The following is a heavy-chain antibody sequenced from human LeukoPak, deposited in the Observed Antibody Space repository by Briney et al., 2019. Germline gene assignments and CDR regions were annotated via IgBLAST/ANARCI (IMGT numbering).Heavy chain of an antibody. Sequence: SETLSFTCTVSGGSISSGSYYWSWIRQPAGKGLEWIGRIYTSGSTNYNPSLKSRVTISVDTSKNQFSLKLSSVTAADTAVYYCARDPDYWGQGTLVTVSS. V-gene: IGHV4-61*02. CDR2: IYTSGST. CDR1: GGSISSGSYY. CDR3: ARDPDY. J-gene: IGHJ4*02.